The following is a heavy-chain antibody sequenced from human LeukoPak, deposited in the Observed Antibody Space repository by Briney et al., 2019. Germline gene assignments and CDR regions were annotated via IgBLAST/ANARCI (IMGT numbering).Heavy chain of an antibody. J-gene: IGHJ4*02. D-gene: IGHD3-10*01. CDR3: ARGDGSGKYYLDY. CDR2: INPNSGGT. Sequence: ASVKVSCKASGYTFTGYYMHWVRQAPGQGLEWMGWINPNSGGTNYAQKFQGRVTMTRDTSISTAYMELSRLRSDDTAVYYCARGDGSGKYYLDYWGQGTLVTVSS. V-gene: IGHV1-2*02. CDR1: GYTFTGYY.